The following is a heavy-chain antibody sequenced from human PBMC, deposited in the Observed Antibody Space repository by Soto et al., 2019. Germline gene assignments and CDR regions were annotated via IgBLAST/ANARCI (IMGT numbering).Heavy chain of an antibody. CDR1: GFIFGSYA. CDR2: ISASGRST. Sequence: GGSLRLSCAASGFIFGSYAITWVRQVPGKGLEWVSDISASGRSTNYADPVKGRFTISRDNSKNTLYLQMNSLRVEDTAVYFCAKGSGDSYYYFDFWGQGTLVTVSS. CDR3: AKGSGDSYYYFDF. D-gene: IGHD2-21*01. V-gene: IGHV3-23*01. J-gene: IGHJ4*02.